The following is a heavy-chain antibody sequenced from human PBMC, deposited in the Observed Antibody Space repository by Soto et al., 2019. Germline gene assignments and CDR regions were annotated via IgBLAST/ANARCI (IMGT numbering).Heavy chain of an antibody. CDR1: GGSVSGYC. Sequence: SETLSLTCGVSGGSVSGYCWSCIRQPPWKGLEWIVGVNDSGDVNCNPSRKGRVVISAATPTNEFYLQMNTVHAADTGVYYCARARRRLPEEMVELWGQGAMVTFSS. CDR2: VNDSGDV. D-gene: IGHD6-25*01. CDR3: ARARRRLPEEMVEL. V-gene: IGHV4-34*01. J-gene: IGHJ4*02.